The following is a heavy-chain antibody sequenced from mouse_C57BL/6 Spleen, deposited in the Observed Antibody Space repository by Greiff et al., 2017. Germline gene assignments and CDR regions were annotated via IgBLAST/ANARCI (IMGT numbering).Heavy chain of an antibody. J-gene: IGHJ2*01. CDR3: ARSDGYYTFYFDY. CDR1: GFTFSSYA. CDR2: ISDGGSYT. V-gene: IGHV5-4*03. D-gene: IGHD2-3*01. Sequence: EVNVVESGGGLVKPGGSLKLSCAASGFTFSSYAMSWVRQTPEKRLEWVATISDGGSYTYYPDNVKGRFTISRDNAKNNLYLQMSHLKSEDTAMYYCARSDGYYTFYFDYWGQGTTLTVSS.